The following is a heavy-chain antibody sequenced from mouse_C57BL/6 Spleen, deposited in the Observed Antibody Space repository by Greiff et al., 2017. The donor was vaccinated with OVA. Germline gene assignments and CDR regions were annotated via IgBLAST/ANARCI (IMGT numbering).Heavy chain of an antibody. CDR2: IYPGGGYT. J-gene: IGHJ4*01. Sequence: QVQLQQSGAELVRPGTSVKMSCKASGYTFTNYWIGWAKQRPGHGLEWIGDIYPGGGYTNYNEKFKGKATLTADKSSSTAYMQFSSLTSEDSAIYYCARGTTVVENYAMDYWGQGTSVTVSS. V-gene: IGHV1-63*01. CDR1: GYTFTNYW. CDR3: ARGTTVVENYAMDY. D-gene: IGHD1-1*01.